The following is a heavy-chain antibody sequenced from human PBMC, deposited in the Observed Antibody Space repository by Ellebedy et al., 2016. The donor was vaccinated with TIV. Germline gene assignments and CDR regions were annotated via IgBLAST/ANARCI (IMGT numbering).Heavy chain of an antibody. CDR1: GFTFSSYA. V-gene: IGHV3-23*01. D-gene: IGHD6-19*01. CDR2: ISGSGGST. CDR3: AKDDEAG. J-gene: IGHJ4*02. Sequence: GESLKISXAASGFTFSSYAMSWVRQAPGKGLEWVSAISGSGGSTYYADSVKGRFTISRDDSKNTLYLQMNSLRAEDTAVYYCAKDDEAGWGQGTLVTVSS.